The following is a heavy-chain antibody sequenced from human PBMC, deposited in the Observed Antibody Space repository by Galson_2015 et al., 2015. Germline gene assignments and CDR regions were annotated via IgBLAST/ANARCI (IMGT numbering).Heavy chain of an antibody. CDR3: ARASGDYYDSSGYSPFNY. CDR1: GFTFSSYW. CDR2: INSDGSST. Sequence: SLRLSCAASGFTFSSYWMHWVRQAPGKGLVWVSRINSDGSSTSYADSVKGRFTISRDNAKNTLYLQMNSLRAEDTAVYYCARASGDYYDSSGYSPFNYWGQGTLVTVSS. V-gene: IGHV3-74*01. J-gene: IGHJ4*02. D-gene: IGHD3-22*01.